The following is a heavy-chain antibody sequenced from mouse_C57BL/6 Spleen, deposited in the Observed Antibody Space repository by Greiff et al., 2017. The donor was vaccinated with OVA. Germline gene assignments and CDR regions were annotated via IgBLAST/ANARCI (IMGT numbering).Heavy chain of an antibody. J-gene: IGHJ4*01. CDR1: GFTFSDYY. CDR2: INYDGSST. Sequence: EVKLMESEGGLVQPGRSMRLSCTASGFTFSDYYMAWVRQVPEKGLEWVANINYDGSSTYYLDSLKSRFIISRDNAKNILYLQMSSLKSEDTATYYCARDEGAMDYWGQGTSVTVSS. CDR3: ARDEGAMDY. V-gene: IGHV5-16*01.